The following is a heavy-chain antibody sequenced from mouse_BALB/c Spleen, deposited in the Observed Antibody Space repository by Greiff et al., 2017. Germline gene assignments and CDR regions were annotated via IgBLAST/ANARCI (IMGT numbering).Heavy chain of an antibody. CDR1: GFTFSDYY. Sequence: EVQGVESGGGLVKPGGSLKLSCAASGFTFSDYYMYWVRQTPEKRLEWVATISDGGSYTYYPDSVKGRFTISRDNAKNNLYLQMSSLKSEDTAMYYCARDDSSGYVRYYYAMDYWGQGTSVTVSS. CDR2: ISDGGSYT. D-gene: IGHD3-2*01. J-gene: IGHJ4*01. CDR3: ARDDSSGYVRYYYAMDY. V-gene: IGHV5-4*02.